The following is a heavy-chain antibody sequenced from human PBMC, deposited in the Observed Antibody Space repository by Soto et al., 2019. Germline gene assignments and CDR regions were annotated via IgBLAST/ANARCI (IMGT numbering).Heavy chain of an antibody. V-gene: IGHV4-30-4*01. J-gene: IGHJ4*02. CDR2: IYYSGST. CDR1: GGSISSGDYY. Sequence: QVQLQESGPGLVKPSQTLSLTCTVSGGSISSGDYYWSWIRQPPGKGLEWIGYIYYSGSTYYNPSLKSRVTISVDTSKTPFSLQLSSVTAADTAVYYCARDAEDYDSSGPPAWRYWGQGTLVTVSS. CDR3: ARDAEDYDSSGPPAWRY. D-gene: IGHD3-22*01.